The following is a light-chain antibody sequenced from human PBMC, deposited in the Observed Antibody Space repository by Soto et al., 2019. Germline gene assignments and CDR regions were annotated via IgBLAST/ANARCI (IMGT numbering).Light chain of an antibody. CDR1: SSDVGTYNY. V-gene: IGLV2-11*01. CDR3: CSYAGSYTGV. Sequence: QSVLTQPRSVSGSPGQSLPISCTGTSSDVGTYNYVSWYQQHPGKAPKLIIYDVSKRPSGVPDRFSGSKSGNTASLTISGLQADDEADYYCCSYAGSYTGVFGGGTKLTVL. J-gene: IGLJ3*02. CDR2: DVS.